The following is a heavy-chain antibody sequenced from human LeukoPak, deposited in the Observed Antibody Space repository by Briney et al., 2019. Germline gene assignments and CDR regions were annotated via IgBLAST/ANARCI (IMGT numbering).Heavy chain of an antibody. V-gene: IGHV4-34*01. CDR2: INHSGST. CDR3: ARGRGCSSTSCSWGVDY. J-gene: IGHJ4*02. D-gene: IGHD2-2*01. Sequence: SETLSHTCAVYGGSFSGYYWSWIRQPPGKGLEWIGEINHSGSTNYNPSLKSRVTISVDTSKNQFSLKLSSVTAADTAVYYCARGRGCSSTSCSWGVDYWGQGTLVTVSS. CDR1: GGSFSGYY.